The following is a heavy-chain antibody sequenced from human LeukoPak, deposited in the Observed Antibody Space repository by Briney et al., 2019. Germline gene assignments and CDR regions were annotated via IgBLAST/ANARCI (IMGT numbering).Heavy chain of an antibody. J-gene: IGHJ6*03. V-gene: IGHV1-18*01. CDR1: GYTFTNYG. CDR3: ARVQGYYYYYLDV. Sequence: GASVEVSCKASGYTFTNYGVTWVRQAPGQGLEWVGWINPENGNTNYAGTFQGRVTMTTDTSTNTAYMELRSLRSDDTAVYYCARVQGYYYYYLDVWGKGTTVTVSS. CDR2: INPENGNT.